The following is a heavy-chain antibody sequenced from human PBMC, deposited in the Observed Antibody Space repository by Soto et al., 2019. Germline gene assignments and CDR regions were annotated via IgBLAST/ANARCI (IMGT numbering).Heavy chain of an antibody. D-gene: IGHD1-20*01. CDR2: INGDGSTT. V-gene: IGHV3-74*03. CDR3: ARDDNPDY. Sequence: EVQLVESGGGLVQPGGSLRLSCAASGFTFSTYWMHWVRQGPGKGLVWLSRINGDGSTTEYADSVKGRFTISRGNAKNTLYLQIHSLRVEDTAVYYSARDDNPDYWGPGTLVTVSS. CDR1: GFTFSTYW. J-gene: IGHJ4*02.